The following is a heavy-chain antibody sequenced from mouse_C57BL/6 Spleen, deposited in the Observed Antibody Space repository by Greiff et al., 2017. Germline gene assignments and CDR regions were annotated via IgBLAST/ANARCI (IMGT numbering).Heavy chain of an antibody. D-gene: IGHD1-1*01. V-gene: IGHV3-6*01. CDR3: ARDVSPYYYGSSYDAMDY. Sequence: EVQLVESGPGLVKPSQSLSLTCSVTGYSITSGYYWNWIRQFPGNKLEWMGYISYAGSNNYNPSLKNRISITRDTSKNQFFLKLNSVTTEDTATYYCARDVSPYYYGSSYDAMDYWGQGTSVTVSS. J-gene: IGHJ4*01. CDR2: ISYAGSN. CDR1: GYSITSGYY.